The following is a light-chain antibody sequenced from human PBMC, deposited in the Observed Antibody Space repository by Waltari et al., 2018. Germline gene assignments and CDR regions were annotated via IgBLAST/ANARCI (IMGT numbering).Light chain of an antibody. CDR3: QQNSDWPLS. J-gene: IGKJ4*01. V-gene: IGKV3D-15*01. CDR2: GAS. CDR1: QGVSSR. Sequence: EIVMTQSTASLSLSPGERATLSCRASQGVSSRLAWYQQKPGQAPRLLIFGASSRATGIPDRFSGSWSGTEFTLTISSLEPEDVAVYYCQQNSDWPLSFGGGTKVEIK.